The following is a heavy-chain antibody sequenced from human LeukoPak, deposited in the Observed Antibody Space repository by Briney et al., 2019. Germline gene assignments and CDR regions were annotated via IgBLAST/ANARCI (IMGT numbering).Heavy chain of an antibody. CDR1: GFTFSSYG. Sequence: PGRSLRLSCAASGFTFSSYGMHWVRQAPGKGLEWVAVISYDGSNKYYADSVKGRFTISRDNSKNTLYLQMNSLRAEDTAVYYCAKAPGGTYYSDWGQGTLVTVSS. J-gene: IGHJ4*02. CDR2: ISYDGSNK. CDR3: AKAPGGTYYSD. V-gene: IGHV3-30*18. D-gene: IGHD3-10*01.